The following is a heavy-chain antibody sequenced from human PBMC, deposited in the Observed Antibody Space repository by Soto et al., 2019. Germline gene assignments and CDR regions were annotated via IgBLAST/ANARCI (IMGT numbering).Heavy chain of an antibody. CDR3: ARGHTYYYDSSGYYSPSGFDY. J-gene: IGHJ4*02. Sequence: QVQLQESGPGLVKPSETLSLTCTVSGGSISSYYWSWIRHPPGKGLEWIGYIYYSGSTNYNPSLKSRVTISVDTSKNQFSLKLSSVTAADTAVYYCARGHTYYYDSSGYYSPSGFDYWGQGTLVTVSS. CDR1: GGSISSYY. D-gene: IGHD3-22*01. CDR2: IYYSGST. V-gene: IGHV4-59*01.